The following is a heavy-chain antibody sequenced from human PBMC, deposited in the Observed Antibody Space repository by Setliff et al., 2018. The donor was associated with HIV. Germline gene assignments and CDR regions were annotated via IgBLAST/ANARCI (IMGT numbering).Heavy chain of an antibody. CDR1: GGSISGYY. J-gene: IGHJ6*03. D-gene: IGHD6-13*01. V-gene: IGHV4-34*01. CDR3: ARGARLLAGYSDRWDYYYMAV. Sequence: SETLSLTCTVSGGSISGYYWSWIRQPPGKGLEWIGEINHSGSTHYNPSLKSRFTISVDTSKNQFSLKVNSVTAADTAVYYCARGARLLAGYSDRWDYYYMAVWGKGTTVTVSS. CDR2: INHSGST.